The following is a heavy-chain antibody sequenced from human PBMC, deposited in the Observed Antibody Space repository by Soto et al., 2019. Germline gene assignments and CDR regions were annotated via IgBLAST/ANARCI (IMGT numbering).Heavy chain of an antibody. D-gene: IGHD3-10*01. CDR3: ARGIFSSGTANDY. J-gene: IGHJ4*02. CDR2: INGAGSGT. V-gene: IGHV3-74*01. Sequence: EVQLVESGGGLVQPGGPLRLSCAASGFTFSGSWMHWVRQAPGKGLVWVSRINGAGSGTSYADFVKGRFTISRDDAKNTLFLQMNGLRAEDTAVYYCARGIFSSGTANDYWGQGTLVTVSS. CDR1: GFTFSGSW.